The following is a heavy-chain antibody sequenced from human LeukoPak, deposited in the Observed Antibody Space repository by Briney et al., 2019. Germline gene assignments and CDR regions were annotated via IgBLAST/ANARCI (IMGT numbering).Heavy chain of an antibody. V-gene: IGHV4-34*01. D-gene: IGHD6-13*01. CDR1: GFTSSSYW. J-gene: IGHJ4*02. CDR3: ARGPVTSSHDFDY. Sequence: GSLRLSCAASGFTSSSYWMSWIRQTPGKGLEWIGEINHGGSTNYNPSLKSRVTMSIDTSKKQISLRLTSTAAADTAVYYCARGPVTSSHDFDYWGQGTLVTVSS. CDR2: INHGGST.